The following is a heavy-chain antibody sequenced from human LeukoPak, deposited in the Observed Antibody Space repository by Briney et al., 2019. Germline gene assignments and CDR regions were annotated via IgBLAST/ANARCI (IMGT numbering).Heavy chain of an antibody. CDR2: INHSGST. CDR1: GGSFSGYY. CDR3: ARVLGYSSSWYPDY. J-gene: IGHJ4*02. V-gene: IGHV4-34*01. D-gene: IGHD6-13*01. Sequence: PSETLSLTCAVYGGSFSGYYWSWIRQPPGKGLEWIGEINHSGSTNYNPSLKSRVTISVDTSKNQFSLKLSSVTAADTAVYYCARVLGYSSSWYPDYWGQGTLVTVSS.